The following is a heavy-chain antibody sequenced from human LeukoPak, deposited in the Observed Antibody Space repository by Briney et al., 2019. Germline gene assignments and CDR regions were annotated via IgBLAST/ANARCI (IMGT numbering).Heavy chain of an antibody. V-gene: IGHV3-11*04. CDR3: AREPDFWSGFYTDY. CDR2: ISSSGSTI. CDR1: GGSISSYY. D-gene: IGHD3-3*01. Sequence: LSLTCTVSGGSISSYYMSWIRQAPGKGLEWVSYISSSGSTIYYADSVKGRFTISRDNAKNSLYLQMNSLRAEDTAVYYCAREPDFWSGFYTDYWGQGTLVTVSS. J-gene: IGHJ4*02.